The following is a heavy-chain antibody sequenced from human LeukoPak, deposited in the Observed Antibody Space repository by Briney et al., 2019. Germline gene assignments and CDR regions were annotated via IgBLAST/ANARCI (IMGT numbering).Heavy chain of an antibody. Sequence: ASVKVSCKASGYTFTGYYMHWVRQAPGQGLEWVGWINPNSGGTNYAQKFQGRVTMTRDTSISTAYMELSRLRSDDTAVYYCARGDPPRFGVVTYVHDYWGQGTLVTVSS. CDR1: GYTFTGYY. CDR2: INPNSGGT. V-gene: IGHV1-2*02. J-gene: IGHJ4*02. CDR3: ARGDPPRFGVVTYVHDY. D-gene: IGHD3-3*01.